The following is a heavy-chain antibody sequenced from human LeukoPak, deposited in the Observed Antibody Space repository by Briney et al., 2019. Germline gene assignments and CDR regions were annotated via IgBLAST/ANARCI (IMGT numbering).Heavy chain of an antibody. D-gene: IGHD3-22*01. CDR1: GYTFTSYY. V-gene: IGHV1-46*01. Sequence: GASVKVSCKASGYTFTSYYMHWVRQAPGQGLGWMGIINPSGGSTSYAQKFQGRVTMTRDTSTSTVYMELSSLRSEDTGVYYCARDRGPYYDSSGYYFPDYWGQGTLVTVSS. CDR3: ARDRGPYYDSSGYYFPDY. J-gene: IGHJ4*02. CDR2: INPSGGST.